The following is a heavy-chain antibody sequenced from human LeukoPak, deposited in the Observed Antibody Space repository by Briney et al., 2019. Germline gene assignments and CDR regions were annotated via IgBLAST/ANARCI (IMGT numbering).Heavy chain of an antibody. Sequence: PGGSLRLSCAASGFTFSSYSMSWIRQPPGKGLEWFGYIYYSGSTNSTIYNPSLKSRVTISVDTSKNQFSLKLTSVTAADTAVYYCARGGSGCSGDTCHEFDPWGQGTLVTVSS. CDR2: IYYSGST. D-gene: IGHD2-15*01. J-gene: IGHJ5*02. V-gene: IGHV4-59*01. CDR1: GFTFSSYS. CDR3: ARGGSGCSGDTCHEFDP.